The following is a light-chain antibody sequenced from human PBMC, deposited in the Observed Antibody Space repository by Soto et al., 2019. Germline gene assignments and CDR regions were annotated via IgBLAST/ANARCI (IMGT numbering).Light chain of an antibody. CDR1: STDVGGYNY. V-gene: IGLV2-14*01. J-gene: IGLJ1*01. Sequence: QSALAQPSSVSGSSGQSITISCTGTSTDVGGYNYVSWYQHHPGKGPKLIIYEVNDRPSGVSDRFSGSKSGNKASLTISNLEAEDESDYYCGSYTSTDTPFVFGTGTKATVL. CDR3: GSYTSTDTPFV. CDR2: EVN.